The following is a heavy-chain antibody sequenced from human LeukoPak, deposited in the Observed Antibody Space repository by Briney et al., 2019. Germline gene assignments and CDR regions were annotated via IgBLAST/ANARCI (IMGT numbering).Heavy chain of an antibody. CDR2: IYTSGST. Sequence: PSQTLSLARTVSGGSISSYYWSWIRQPAGKGLEWIGRIYTSGSTNYNPSLKSRVTMSVDTSKNQFSLKLSSVTAADTAVYYCARARELWFGELLYYYYMDVWGKGTTVTISS. CDR1: GGSISSYY. J-gene: IGHJ6*03. CDR3: ARARELWFGELLYYYYMDV. V-gene: IGHV4-4*07. D-gene: IGHD3-10*01.